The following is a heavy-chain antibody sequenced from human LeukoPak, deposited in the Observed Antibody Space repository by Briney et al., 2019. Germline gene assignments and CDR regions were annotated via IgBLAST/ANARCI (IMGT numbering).Heavy chain of an antibody. CDR3: ARDATWVRGVIGNWFDP. CDR2: INHSGST. D-gene: IGHD3-10*01. V-gene: IGHV4-34*01. J-gene: IGHJ5*02. Sequence: SETLSLTCAVSGGSFSDYYWSWIRQPPGKGLEWIGVINHSGSTSYNPSLKSRLTISVDTSKNQFSLKLSSVTAADTAVYYCARDATWVRGVIGNWFDPWGQGTLVTVSS. CDR1: GGSFSDYY.